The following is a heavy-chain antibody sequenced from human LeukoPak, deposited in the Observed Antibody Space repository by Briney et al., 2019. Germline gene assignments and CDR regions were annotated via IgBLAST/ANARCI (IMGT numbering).Heavy chain of an antibody. CDR3: ARGVGSNWFIYFQY. J-gene: IGHJ1*01. D-gene: IGHD6-13*01. CDR1: GFTYRSYT. CDR2: ISGSGDYI. V-gene: IGHV3-21*01. Sequence: GGSLRLSCTASGFTYRSYTMNWVRHAPGKALEWVSSISGSGDYIFYADSMKGRFTISRDNARNSLYLQVNSLRAEDRAVYYCARGVGSNWFIYFQYWGQGTVVTVSS.